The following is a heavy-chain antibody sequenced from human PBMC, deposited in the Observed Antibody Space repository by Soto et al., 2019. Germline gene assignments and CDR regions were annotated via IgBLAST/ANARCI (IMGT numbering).Heavy chain of an antibody. D-gene: IGHD2-2*01. CDR3: TTDSADIVVVPATFGMDV. V-gene: IGHV3-15*01. CDR1: GITFSNAW. CDR2: IKSITGGGTT. Sequence: GGSLRLSCAASGITFSNAWMTWVRQAPGKGLEWVGRIKSITGGGTTDYAAPVKGRFTISRDDSKDTLYPQMNNLRTEDTAVYHCTTDSADIVVVPATFGMDVWGQGTTVTVSS. J-gene: IGHJ6*02.